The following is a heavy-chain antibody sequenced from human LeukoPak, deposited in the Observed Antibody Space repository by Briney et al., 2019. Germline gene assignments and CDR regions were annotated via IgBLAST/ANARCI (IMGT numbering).Heavy chain of an antibody. CDR3: ARDPRPDGFDI. V-gene: IGHV4-4*07. CDR2: IYNSGSN. Sequence: SETLSLTCTVSGGSISSYYWSWIRQPAGKGLEWIGRIYNSGSNNYNPSLKSRVTMSIDTSKHQFSLRLSSVTAADTAVYYCARDPRPDGFDIWGQGTMVTVSS. CDR1: GGSISSYY. J-gene: IGHJ3*02.